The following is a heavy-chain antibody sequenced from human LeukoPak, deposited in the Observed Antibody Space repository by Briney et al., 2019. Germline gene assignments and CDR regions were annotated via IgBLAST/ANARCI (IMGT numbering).Heavy chain of an antibody. Sequence: GASVKVSCKHSGYTFTSYGISWVRQAPGQGLEWMGWISAYNGNTNYAQKLQGRVTMTTDTSTSTAYMELRSLRSDDTAVYYCARDRVMYSSGWSQLRNDDFDIWGQGTMVTVSS. D-gene: IGHD6-19*01. CDR2: ISAYNGNT. J-gene: IGHJ3*02. CDR1: GYTFTSYG. CDR3: ARDRVMYSSGWSQLRNDDFDI. V-gene: IGHV1-18*01.